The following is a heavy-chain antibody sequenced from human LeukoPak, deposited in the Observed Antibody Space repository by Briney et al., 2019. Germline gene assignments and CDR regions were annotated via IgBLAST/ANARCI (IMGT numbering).Heavy chain of an antibody. V-gene: IGHV3-23*01. CDR2: ISGSGGSS. CDR1: GFTFSSYA. CDR3: AKAATNYNILTGYYHFDY. J-gene: IGHJ4*02. D-gene: IGHD3-9*01. Sequence: PGGSLRLSCAASGFTFSSYALSWVRQAPGKGLEWVSGISGSGGSSNYADSVKGRFTISRDISKNTLYLQMNSLRADDTAVYYCAKAATNYNILTGYYHFDYWGQGTLVTVSS.